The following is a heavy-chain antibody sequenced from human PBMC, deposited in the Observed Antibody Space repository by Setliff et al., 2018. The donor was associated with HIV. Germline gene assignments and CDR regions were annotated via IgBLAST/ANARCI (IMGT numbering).Heavy chain of an antibody. D-gene: IGHD1-1*01. Sequence: ASVKVSCKSSGYTFTDYFMHWVRQAPGQGLEWMGWISPDNANTRISQRFRGSVTMTRDRSINTAYMEFSELTSDDTAVYYCARQLSNSFDYWGQGTLVTVSS. CDR2: ISPDNANT. V-gene: IGHV1-2*02. J-gene: IGHJ4*02. CDR1: GYTFTDYF. CDR3: ARQLSNSFDY.